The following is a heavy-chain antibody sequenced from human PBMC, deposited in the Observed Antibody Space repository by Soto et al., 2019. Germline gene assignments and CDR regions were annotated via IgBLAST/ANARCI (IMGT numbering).Heavy chain of an antibody. D-gene: IGHD6-6*01. J-gene: IGHJ3*02. Sequence: QVQLVQSGAEVKKPGASVKVSCKASEYTFTNYDINWVRQAPGQGLEWMGWMNPHSGDTGYAQKFRGRVTMTRNTSIKTAYMELSSLRSEYTAVYYCARGEQLGPVGHNAFGIWGQGTMVTVSS. V-gene: IGHV1-8*01. CDR3: ARGEQLGPVGHNAFGI. CDR2: MNPHSGDT. CDR1: EYTFTNYD.